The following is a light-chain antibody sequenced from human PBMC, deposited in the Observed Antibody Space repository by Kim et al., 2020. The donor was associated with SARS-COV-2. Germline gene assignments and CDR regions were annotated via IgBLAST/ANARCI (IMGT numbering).Light chain of an antibody. CDR2: DKN. V-gene: IGLV3-19*01. CDR3: CSRDIASSHVL. CDR1: IFRRFY. J-gene: IGLJ2*01. Sequence: SSELTQDPAVSVPLGQTVRITCQGDIFRRFYATWYQQKPGQAPALIIYDKNKRASGIPDRFSASTSENTASLTISGTQPEDEAAYYCCSRDIASSHVLFGGGTRLTVL.